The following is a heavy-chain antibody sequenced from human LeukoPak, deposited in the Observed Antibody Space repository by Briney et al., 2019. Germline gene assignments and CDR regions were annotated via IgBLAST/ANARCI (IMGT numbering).Heavy chain of an antibody. Sequence: SETLSLTCTVSGGSISSYYWSWIRQPPGKGLEWIGYIYYSGSTNYNPSLKSRVTISVDTSKNQFSRKLSSVTAADTAVYYCARHVEMATYWYFDLWGRGTLVTVSS. CDR3: ARHVEMATYWYFDL. V-gene: IGHV4-59*08. J-gene: IGHJ2*01. CDR1: GGSISSYY. D-gene: IGHD5-24*01. CDR2: IYYSGST.